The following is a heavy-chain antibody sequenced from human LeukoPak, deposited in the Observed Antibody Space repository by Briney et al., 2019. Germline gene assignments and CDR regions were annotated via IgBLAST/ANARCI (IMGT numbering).Heavy chain of an antibody. J-gene: IGHJ4*02. V-gene: IGHV3-30*01. CDR3: ARDRHSDY. CDR2: ISYDGSNK. CDR1: GFTFSSYA. Sequence: GGSLRLSCAASGFTFSSYAMHWVRQAPGKGLEWVAVISYDGSNKYYADSVKGRFTISRDNSKNTLYLQMNSLRAEDTAVYYCARDRHSDYWGQGTLVTVSS.